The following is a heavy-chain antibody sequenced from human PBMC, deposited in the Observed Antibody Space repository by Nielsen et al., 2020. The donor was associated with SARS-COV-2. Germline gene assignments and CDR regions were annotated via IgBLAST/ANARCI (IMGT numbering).Heavy chain of an antibody. CDR2: IKQDGSEK. Sequence: GGSLRLSCAASGFTFSSYWMSWVRQAPGKGLEWVANIKQDGSEKYYVDSVKGRFTISRDNAKNSLYLQMNSLRAEDTAVYYCARDRSYSHYDFWSGYCRHWGQGTLVTVSS. D-gene: IGHD3-3*01. J-gene: IGHJ4*02. CDR3: ARDRSYSHYDFWSGYCRH. CDR1: GFTFSSYW. V-gene: IGHV3-7*01.